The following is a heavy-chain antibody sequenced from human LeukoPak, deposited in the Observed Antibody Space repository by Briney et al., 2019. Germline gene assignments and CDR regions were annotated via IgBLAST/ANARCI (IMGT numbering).Heavy chain of an antibody. CDR1: GFTFSSHW. V-gene: IGHV3-7*01. CDR3: ARGAQDSMFRSFNF. D-gene: IGHD3-10*02. Sequence: GGSLRLSCAASGFTFSSHWMSWVRQAPGKGLEWVADIKEDATERDYVDSVKGRFAISRDNAKDSLYLQMTSLRAEDTALYYCARGAQDSMFRSFNFWGQGTMVTVSS. J-gene: IGHJ3*01. CDR2: IKEDATER.